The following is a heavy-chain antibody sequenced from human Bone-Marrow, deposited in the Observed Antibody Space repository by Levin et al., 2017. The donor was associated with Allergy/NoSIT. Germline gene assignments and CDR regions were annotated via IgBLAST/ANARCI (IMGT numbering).Heavy chain of an antibody. CDR2: IYPGDSDT. CDR1: GYSFTSYW. D-gene: IGHD6-13*01. CDR3: ARPSSSWPYPPNAFDI. J-gene: IGHJ3*02. V-gene: IGHV5-51*01. Sequence: GGSLRLSCKGSGYSFTSYWIGWVRQMPGKGLEWMGIIYPGDSDTRYSPSFQGQVTISADKSISTAYLQWSSLKASDTAMYYCARPSSSWPYPPNAFDIWGQGTMVTVSS.